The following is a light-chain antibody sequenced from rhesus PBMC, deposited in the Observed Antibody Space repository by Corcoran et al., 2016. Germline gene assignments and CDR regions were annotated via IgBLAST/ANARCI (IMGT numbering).Light chain of an antibody. CDR2: GAS. V-gene: IGKV3-10*01. Sequence: QVILTQSPATLSLSPGERATLSCRASQSVDNYLAWYQQKHGQAPRLLISGASSRPTGIPARFSGSGSGTDFTLPISSLEPEDVGVYHCYQHSTGYRTFGQGTKVEIK. J-gene: IGKJ1*01. CDR3: YQHSTGYRT. CDR1: QSVDNY.